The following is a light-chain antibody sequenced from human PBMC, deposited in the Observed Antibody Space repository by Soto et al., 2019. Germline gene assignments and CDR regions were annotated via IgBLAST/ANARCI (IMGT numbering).Light chain of an antibody. CDR1: QTVSSSY. J-gene: IGKJ1*01. Sequence: ETVLTQSPGTLSLSPGERATLSCRASQTVSSSYLAWYQQKPGQAPRLLIYGASSRATDIPDRFSGSGSGTDFTLTISRLEPEDFAVYYCQQYCQQYGSSPPSWTFGQGTRVDIK. V-gene: IGKV3-20*01. CDR3: QQYCQQYGSSPPSWT. CDR2: GAS.